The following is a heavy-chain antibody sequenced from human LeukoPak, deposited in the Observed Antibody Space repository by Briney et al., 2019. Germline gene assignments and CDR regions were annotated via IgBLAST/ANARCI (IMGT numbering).Heavy chain of an antibody. Sequence: SETLSLTCTVSGGSISSYYWSWIRQPPGKGLEWIGYIYYSGSTNYNPSLKSRVTISVDTSKNQFSLKLSSVTAADTAVYYCASRDPGPAFDIWGQGTIVTVSS. CDR3: ASRDPGPAFDI. V-gene: IGHV4-59*08. D-gene: IGHD7-27*01. CDR1: GGSISSYY. J-gene: IGHJ3*02. CDR2: IYYSGST.